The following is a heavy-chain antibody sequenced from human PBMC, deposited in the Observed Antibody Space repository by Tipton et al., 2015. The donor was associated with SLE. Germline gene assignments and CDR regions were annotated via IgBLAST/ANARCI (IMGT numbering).Heavy chain of an antibody. Sequence: LRLSCTVSGDSIYSSSFYWGWVRQPPGKGLEWVGSFYYTGRSYFNPSLKSRVTISADTSKNQFFLKVNSMTAADTAIYYCARHPPGPPLAGWFDPWGQVTLVTVSS. J-gene: IGHJ5*02. CDR2: FYYTGRS. CDR1: GDSIYSSSFY. CDR3: ARHPPGPPLAGWFDP. V-gene: IGHV4-39*01.